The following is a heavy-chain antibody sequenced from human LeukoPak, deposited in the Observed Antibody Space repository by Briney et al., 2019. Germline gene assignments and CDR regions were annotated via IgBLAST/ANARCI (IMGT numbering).Heavy chain of an antibody. J-gene: IGHJ4*02. CDR2: IYPSGAT. CDR3: ARERTIGDVYNSYYFDF. V-gene: IGHV4-61*02. D-gene: IGHD5-24*01. Sequence: PSQTLSLTCVVSGASVRRGGKYGSSIRQPAGKGLEWIGRIYPSGATSYNPSLKSGVAISLDTSKNLFSLNLTSVIAADTATYYCARERTIGDVYNSYYFDFWGQGFLVTVSS. CDR1: GASVRRGGKY.